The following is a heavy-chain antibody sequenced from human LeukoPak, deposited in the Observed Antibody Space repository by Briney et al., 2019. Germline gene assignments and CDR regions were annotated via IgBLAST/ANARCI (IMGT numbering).Heavy chain of an antibody. D-gene: IGHD3-10*01. CDR3: ARSVTLNYYGSDWFDP. CDR1: GGAFSNYA. V-gene: IGHV1-69*01. Sequence: RASVKVSCKASGGAFSNYAISWVRQAPGQGLEWMGGIIPIFGTANYAQKFQGRVTITADESTSTAYMELSSLRSEDTAVYYCARSVTLNYYGSDWFDPWGQGTLVTVSS. CDR2: IIPIFGTA. J-gene: IGHJ5*02.